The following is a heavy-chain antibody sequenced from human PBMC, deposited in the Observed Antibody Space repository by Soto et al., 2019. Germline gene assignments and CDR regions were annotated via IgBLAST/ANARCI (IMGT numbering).Heavy chain of an antibody. CDR3: AKDLRGIVATISAFDI. CDR1: GFTFSSYA. CDR2: ISGSGGST. Sequence: GGSLRLSCAASGFTFSSYAMSWVRQAPGKGLEWVSAISGSGGSTYYADSVKGRFTISRDNSKNTLYLQMNSLRAEDTAVYYCAKDLRGIVATISAFDIWGQGTMVTVSS. V-gene: IGHV3-23*01. D-gene: IGHD5-12*01. J-gene: IGHJ3*02.